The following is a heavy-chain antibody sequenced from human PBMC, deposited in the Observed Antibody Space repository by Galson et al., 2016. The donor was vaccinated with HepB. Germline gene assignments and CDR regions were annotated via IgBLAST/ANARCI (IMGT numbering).Heavy chain of an antibody. J-gene: IGHJ4*02. CDR1: GYRFSNYD. D-gene: IGHD3-10*02. Sequence: SLRLSCAVSGYRFSNYDLTRVRQAPGKGPEWVSAIGWSYDTYYADSVGGRFTISRDNSKNTLYLQMDSLRADDTAVYYCAKHIYVRGRAFEYWGQGTLVTGAS. CDR3: AKHIYVRGRAFEY. V-gene: IGHV3-23*01. CDR2: IGWSYDT.